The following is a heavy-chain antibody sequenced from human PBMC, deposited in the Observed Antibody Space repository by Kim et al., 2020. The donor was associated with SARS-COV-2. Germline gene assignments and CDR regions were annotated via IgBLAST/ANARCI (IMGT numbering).Heavy chain of an antibody. CDR2: TYYRSKWYN. J-gene: IGHJ6*02. CDR1: GDSVSSNSAA. CDR3: ARGRRGSPRGSSWPPYYYYGMDV. Sequence: SQTLSLTCAISGDSVSSNSAAWNWIRQSPSRGLEWLGRTYYRSKWYNDYAVSVKSRITINPDTSKNQFSLQLNSVTPEDTAVYYCARGRRGSPRGSSWPPYYYYGMDVWGQGTTVTVSS. V-gene: IGHV6-1*01. D-gene: IGHD6-13*01.